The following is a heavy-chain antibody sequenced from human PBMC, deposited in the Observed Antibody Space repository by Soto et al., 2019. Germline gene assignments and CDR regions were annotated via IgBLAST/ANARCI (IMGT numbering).Heavy chain of an antibody. J-gene: IGHJ5*02. V-gene: IGHV1-69*01. Sequence: QVQLVQSGAEVKKPGSSVKVSCKASGGTFSSYAISWVRQAPGQGLEWMGGIIPIFGTANYAQKFQGRVTITAVESTSTAYMELSSLRSEDTAVYYCARDREGVGYSGYVHNWFDPWGQGTLVTVSS. CDR1: GGTFSSYA. CDR3: ARDREGVGYSGYVHNWFDP. CDR2: IIPIFGTA. D-gene: IGHD5-12*01.